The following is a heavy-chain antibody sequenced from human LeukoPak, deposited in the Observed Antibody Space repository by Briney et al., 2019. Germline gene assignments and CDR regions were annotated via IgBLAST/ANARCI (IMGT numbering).Heavy chain of an antibody. V-gene: IGHV4-59*01. CDR3: AAGGDYYDSSGYLDY. Sequence: SETLSLTCTVSGGSISSYYWSWIRQPPGKGLEWIGYIYYSGSTNYNPSLKSRVTISVDTSKNQFSLKLSSVTAADTAVYYCAAGGDYYDSSGYLDYWSQGTLVTVSS. J-gene: IGHJ4*02. CDR2: IYYSGST. CDR1: GGSISSYY. D-gene: IGHD3-22*01.